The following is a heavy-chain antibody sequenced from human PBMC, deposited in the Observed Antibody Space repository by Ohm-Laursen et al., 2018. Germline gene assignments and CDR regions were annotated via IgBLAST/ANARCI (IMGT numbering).Heavy chain of an antibody. D-gene: IGHD4-17*01. Sequence: GSLRLSCTASGFIVSSNYMSWVRQAPGRGLEWVSVIYSGGSTYYADSVKGRFTISRDNSKNTLYLQMSSLRAEDTAVYYCAKVPSYGDYGSGDYWGQGTLVTVSS. V-gene: IGHV3-53*01. CDR3: AKVPSYGDYGSGDY. J-gene: IGHJ4*02. CDR1: GFIVSSNY. CDR2: IYSGGST.